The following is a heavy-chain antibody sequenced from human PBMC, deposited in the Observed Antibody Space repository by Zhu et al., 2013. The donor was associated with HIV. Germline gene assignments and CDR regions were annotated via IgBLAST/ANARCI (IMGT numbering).Heavy chain of an antibody. CDR3: ARARGIYDH. J-gene: IGHJ4*02. V-gene: IGHV1-3*01. D-gene: IGHD6-13*01. CDR2: INVGTGNT. CDR1: GYSFTSYL. Sequence: QVQLVQSGAEVKKPGASVRVSCRASGYSFTSYLVHWVRQAPGQRLEWMGWINVGTGNTEYSQKFQGRLTLTGDTSASTAYLDLSGLISEDTAVYYCARARGIYDHWGQGTLVTISS.